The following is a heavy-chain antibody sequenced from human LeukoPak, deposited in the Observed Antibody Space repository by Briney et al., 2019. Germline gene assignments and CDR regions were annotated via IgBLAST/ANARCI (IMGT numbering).Heavy chain of an antibody. CDR3: AKAEGSGNQPFNY. D-gene: IGHD3-10*01. CDR2: IYRGVSI. CDR1: GFTVSSNY. V-gene: IGHV3-66*01. J-gene: IGHJ4*02. Sequence: AGGSLRLSCAASGFTVSSNYMTWVRQAPGKGLEWVSVIYRGVSIYYADSVKGRFTISRDNSKNTLYLQMNSLRAEDTAVYSCAKAEGSGNQPFNYWGQGTLVTVSS.